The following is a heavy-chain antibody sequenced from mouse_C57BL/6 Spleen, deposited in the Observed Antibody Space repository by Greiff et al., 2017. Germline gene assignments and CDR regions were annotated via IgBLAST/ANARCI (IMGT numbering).Heavy chain of an antibody. J-gene: IGHJ2*01. CDR2: IRLKSDNYAT. Sequence: EVNVVESGGGLVQPGGSMKLSCVASGFSFSNYWMNWVRQSPGKGLEWIAQIRLKSDNYATHYAESVKGRFTSSRDDSKSSLYLQMNNVRAEDTGIYYCTGPSFDYWGQGTTLTVSS. CDR1: GFSFSNYW. V-gene: IGHV6-3*01. CDR3: TGPSFDY.